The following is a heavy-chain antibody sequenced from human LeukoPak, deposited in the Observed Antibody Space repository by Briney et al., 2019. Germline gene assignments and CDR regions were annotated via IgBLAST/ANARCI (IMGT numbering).Heavy chain of an antibody. D-gene: IGHD5-18*01. V-gene: IGHV3-48*01. CDR3: ASLDTADY. CDR1: GFTFSSYS. Sequence: GGSLRLSRAASGFTFSSYSMNWVRQAPGKGLEWVSYISSSSSTIYYADSVKGRFTISRDNAKNSLYLQMNSLRAEDTAVYYCASLDTADYWGQGTLVTVSS. J-gene: IGHJ4*02. CDR2: ISSSSSTI.